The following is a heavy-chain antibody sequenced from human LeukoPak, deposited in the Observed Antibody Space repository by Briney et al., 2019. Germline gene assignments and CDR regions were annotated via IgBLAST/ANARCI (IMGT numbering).Heavy chain of an antibody. CDR3: ARNSLGFSY. CDR1: GYTFTGYY. V-gene: IGHV1-2*02. Sequence: GASVKVSCKASGYTFTGYYMHWVRQAPGQGLEWMGWINPNNGNTGYAQKFQGRVTLTRDTSISTAYMEVSSLTSEDTAVYYCARNSLGFSYWGQGTLVTVSS. CDR2: INPNNGNT. J-gene: IGHJ4*02. D-gene: IGHD3-16*01.